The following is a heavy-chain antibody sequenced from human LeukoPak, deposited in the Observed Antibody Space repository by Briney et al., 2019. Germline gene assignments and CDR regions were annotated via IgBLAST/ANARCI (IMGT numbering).Heavy chain of an antibody. CDR2: INPSGGST. D-gene: IGHD3-10*01. CDR1: GYTFTSYY. V-gene: IGHV1-46*01. J-gene: IGHJ4*02. Sequence: GASVKVSCKASGYTFTSYYMHWVRQAPGQGLEWMGIINPSGGSTSYAQKFQGRVTMTRDTSTSTAYMELSSLRSDDTAVYYCARSVGVRGVIRPNDYWGQGTLVTVSS. CDR3: ARSVGVRGVIRPNDY.